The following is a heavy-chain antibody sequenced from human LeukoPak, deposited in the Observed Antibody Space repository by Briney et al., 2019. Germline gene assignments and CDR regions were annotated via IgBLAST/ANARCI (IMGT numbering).Heavy chain of an antibody. CDR2: IRSKAYGGTT. CDR3: TRDMYYYDSSGTSY. D-gene: IGHD3-22*01. CDR1: GFTFGDYT. V-gene: IGHV3-49*04. J-gene: IGHJ4*02. Sequence: GRSLRFSCTASGFTFGDYTMSWVRQAPGKGLEWVGFIRSKAYGGTTEYAASVKGRFTISRDDSKSIAYLQLNSLKTEDTAVYYCTRDMYYYDSSGTSYWGQGTLVTVSS.